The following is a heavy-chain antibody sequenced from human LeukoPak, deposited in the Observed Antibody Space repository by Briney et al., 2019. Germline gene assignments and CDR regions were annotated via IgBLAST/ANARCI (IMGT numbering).Heavy chain of an antibody. V-gene: IGHV1-3*01. Sequence: GASVKVSCKASGYTFTSYAMHWVRQAPGQRLEWMGWINAGNGNTKYSQKFQGRVTITRDTSASTAYMELSSLRSEDTAVYYCARGDQHDFWSGYYAYYYYYYGMDVWGQGTTVTVSS. CDR3: ARGDQHDFWSGYYAYYYYYYGMDV. CDR2: INAGNGNT. J-gene: IGHJ6*02. CDR1: GYTFTSYA. D-gene: IGHD3-3*01.